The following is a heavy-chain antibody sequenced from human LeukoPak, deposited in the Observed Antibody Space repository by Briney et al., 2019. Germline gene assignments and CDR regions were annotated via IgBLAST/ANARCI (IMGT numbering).Heavy chain of an antibody. J-gene: IGHJ4*02. CDR2: INEHASER. Sequence: GGSLRLSCAASGFRFSDYWMSWVRQAPGKGLEWVALINEHASERYYAASVEGRFTISRDNSENSLYLQLNSLRAEDTAVYYCARDWKDDYTALFMRGQGTLITVSS. V-gene: IGHV3-7*01. D-gene: IGHD1-1*01. CDR1: GFRFSDYW. CDR3: ARDWKDDYTALFM.